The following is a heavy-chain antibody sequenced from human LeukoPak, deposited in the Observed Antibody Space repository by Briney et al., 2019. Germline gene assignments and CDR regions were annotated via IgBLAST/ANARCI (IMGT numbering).Heavy chain of an antibody. CDR2: ISYDGSNK. CDR3: ARDIIPGIYGSGSLGRFDY. J-gene: IGHJ4*02. V-gene: IGHV3-30*03. CDR1: GFTFSSYG. D-gene: IGHD3-10*01. Sequence: GGSLRLSCAASGFTFSSYGMHWVRQAPGKGLEWVAVISYDGSNKYYADSVKGRFTISRDNSKNTLYLQMNSLRAEDTAVYYCARDIIPGIYGSGSLGRFDYWGQGTLVTVSS.